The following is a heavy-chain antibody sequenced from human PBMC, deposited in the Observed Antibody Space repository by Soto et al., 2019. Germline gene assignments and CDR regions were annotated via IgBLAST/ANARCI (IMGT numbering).Heavy chain of an antibody. CDR3: ARAANYDESSRYSDNGASLLHAFDY. D-gene: IGHD3-22*01. J-gene: IGHJ4*02. V-gene: IGHV1-18*01. Sequence: QVQLVQSGTEVKKPGASVKISCKASGYTFTNYGISWVRQAPGQGLEWMGWMSPIDGNTNYAQNFQGRVTLTTNTSTSTAYMELRSLRRDDTAGYFCARAANYDESSRYSDNGASLLHAFDYVGQGALVTASS. CDR1: GYTFTNYG. CDR2: MSPIDGNT.